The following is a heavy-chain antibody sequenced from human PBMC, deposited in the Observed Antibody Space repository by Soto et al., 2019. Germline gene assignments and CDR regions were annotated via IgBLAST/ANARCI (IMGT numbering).Heavy chain of an antibody. V-gene: IGHV3-23*01. D-gene: IGHD6-6*01. J-gene: IGHJ6*02. CDR1: GFTFSSYA. CDR2: ISGSGGST. Sequence: GGSLRLSCAASGFTFSSYAMSWVRQAPGKGLEWVSAISGSGGSTYYADSVKGRFTISRDNSKNTLYLQMNSLRAEDTAVYYCAKGVAARPHGYYYYGMDVWGQGTTVTVSS. CDR3: AKGVAARPHGYYYYGMDV.